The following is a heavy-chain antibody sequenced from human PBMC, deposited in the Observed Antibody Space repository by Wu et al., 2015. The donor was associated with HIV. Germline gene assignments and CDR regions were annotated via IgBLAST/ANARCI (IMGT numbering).Heavy chain of an antibody. V-gene: IGHV1-46*01. Sequence: QVQLVQSGAEVKKPGASVKVSCKASGYTFTSYYMHWVRQAPGQGLEWMGIINPSGGSTSYAQKFQGRVTMTRDTSTSTVYMELSSLRSEDTAVYYCARDGVATIPFGYFDYVGPGNAGHRLL. CDR3: ARDGVATIPFGYFDY. CDR2: INPSGGST. D-gene: IGHD5-12*01. CDR1: GYTFTSYY. J-gene: IGHJ4*02.